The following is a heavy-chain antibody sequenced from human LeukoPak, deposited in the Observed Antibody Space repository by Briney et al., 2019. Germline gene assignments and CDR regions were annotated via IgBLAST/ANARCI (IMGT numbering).Heavy chain of an antibody. D-gene: IGHD6-13*01. CDR2: IWYDGSNK. CDR1: GFTFSSYG. J-gene: IGHJ6*02. Sequence: GGSLRLSCAASGFTFSSYGMHWVRQAPGKGLEWVAVIWYDGSNKYYADSVKGRFTISRDNAKNSLYLQMNSLRAEDTAVYYCARDHSSSWYYYYYGMDVWGQGTTVTVSS. V-gene: IGHV3-33*01. CDR3: ARDHSSSWYYYYYGMDV.